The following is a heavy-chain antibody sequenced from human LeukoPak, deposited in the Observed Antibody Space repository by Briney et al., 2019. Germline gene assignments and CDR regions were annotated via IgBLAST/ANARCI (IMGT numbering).Heavy chain of an antibody. D-gene: IGHD1-1*01. CDR2: IFYSGST. Sequence: PSETLSLTCTVSSGSISTSNYYWGWVRQPPGKALEWIGNIFYSGSTYYSPSLKSRVTISVDTSKNQFSLKLRSVTAADTAVYYCARPVPSRLGWFDPWGQGTLVTVSS. V-gene: IGHV4-39*01. J-gene: IGHJ5*02. CDR3: ARPVPSRLGWFDP. CDR1: SGSISTSNYY.